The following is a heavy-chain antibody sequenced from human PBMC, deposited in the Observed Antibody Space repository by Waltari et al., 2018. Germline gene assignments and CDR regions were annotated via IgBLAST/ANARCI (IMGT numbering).Heavy chain of an antibody. CDR1: AYSISSTYC. CDR2: ICHSGST. V-gene: IGHV4-38-2*02. CDR3: ARESSATDYYMDV. D-gene: IGHD5-12*01. J-gene: IGHJ6*03. Sequence: QVQLQESGPGLVKPSEALSLTCAVSAYSISSTYCWGWIRQPPGKGLEWIGSICHSGSTYYNPSLKSRVSISGDTSKNQVSLKLSSVTAADTAVYYCARESSATDYYMDVWGKGTTVTVSS.